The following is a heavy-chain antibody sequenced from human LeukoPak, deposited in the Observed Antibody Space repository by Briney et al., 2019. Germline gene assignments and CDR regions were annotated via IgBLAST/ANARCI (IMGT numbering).Heavy chain of an antibody. CDR3: ARHSGGSGWSLYYYYYYGMDV. J-gene: IGHJ6*02. Sequence: SSETPSLTCTVSGGSISSSSYYWGWIRQPPGKGLEWIGSIYYSGSTYYNPSLKSRVTISVDTSKNRFSLKLSSVTAADTAVYYCARHSGGSGWSLYYYYYYGMDVWGQGTTVTVSS. D-gene: IGHD6-19*01. V-gene: IGHV4-39*01. CDR2: IYYSGST. CDR1: GGSISSSSYY.